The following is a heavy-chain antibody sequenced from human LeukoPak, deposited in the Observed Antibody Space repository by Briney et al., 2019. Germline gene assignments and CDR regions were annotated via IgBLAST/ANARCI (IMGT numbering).Heavy chain of an antibody. J-gene: IGHJ6*02. V-gene: IGHV3-30*18. D-gene: IGHD3-22*01. CDR1: GFTFRNYG. Sequence: SGGSLRLSCTTSGFTFRNYGMHWVRQAPGKGLEWVAVVSYDGSLEYYADSVKGRSTISRENSKNTLYLQMNSLRGEDTAVYYCAKESVVISYYYGMDVWGQGTTVIVSS. CDR3: AKESVVISYYYGMDV. CDR2: VSYDGSLE.